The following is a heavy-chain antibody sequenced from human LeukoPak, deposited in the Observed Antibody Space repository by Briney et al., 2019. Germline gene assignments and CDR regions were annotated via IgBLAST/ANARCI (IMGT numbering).Heavy chain of an antibody. CDR3: ARAPNPDFFDD. Sequence: SETLSLTCTVSGGSMSGYYWSWIRQPPGKGPELIGYIHSTGNTGYNPSLKSRVTISVDTSRNQFSLKLSSVTAADTAVYYCARAPNPDFFDDWGQGTLVTVSS. CDR2: IHSTGNT. J-gene: IGHJ4*02. D-gene: IGHD2-8*01. V-gene: IGHV4-59*01. CDR1: GGSMSGYY.